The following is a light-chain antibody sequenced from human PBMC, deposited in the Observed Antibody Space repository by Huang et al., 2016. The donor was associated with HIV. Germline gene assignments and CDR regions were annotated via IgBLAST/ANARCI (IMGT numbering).Light chain of an antibody. V-gene: IGKV1-6*01. CDR2: AAS. CDR1: QDIGMD. CDR3: LQDYNFPRT. Sequence: AIEMTQSPSSLSASVGDRVTITCRASQDIGMDLGWYQQKPGQAPKRLIYAASTLHGGAPSRCSGSGSGTDFILTISGLQPEDFATYVCLQDYNFPRTFGQGTKVEIK. J-gene: IGKJ1*01.